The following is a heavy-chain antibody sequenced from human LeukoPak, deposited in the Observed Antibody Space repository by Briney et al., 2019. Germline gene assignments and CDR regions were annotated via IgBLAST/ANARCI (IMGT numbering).Heavy chain of an antibody. V-gene: IGHV3-11*04. CDR1: GFTFSDSY. CDR2: ISSSGYTI. CDR3: ARGARDYYYMDV. Sequence: GSLRLSCAASGFTFSDSYMSWIRQAPGKGLEWVSYISSSGYTIYYADSVKGRFTISRDNAKNSLYLQMNSLRAEDTAVYYCARGARDYYYMDVWGKGTTVTVSS. J-gene: IGHJ6*03.